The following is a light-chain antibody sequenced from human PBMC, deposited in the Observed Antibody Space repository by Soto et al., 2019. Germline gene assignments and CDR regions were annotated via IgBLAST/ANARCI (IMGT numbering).Light chain of an antibody. V-gene: IGKV3-11*01. CDR1: QSMGTN. J-gene: IGKJ4*01. CDR3: QQRSEWPLT. Sequence: VLTQSAGTLSLSPGEGATLSCRASQSMGTNLAWYQQKPGQAPRLLIYDASNRATGIPAGFSGSGSATDFTLTIASLEPEDSAVYFCQQRSEWPLTFGGRTKVDIK. CDR2: DAS.